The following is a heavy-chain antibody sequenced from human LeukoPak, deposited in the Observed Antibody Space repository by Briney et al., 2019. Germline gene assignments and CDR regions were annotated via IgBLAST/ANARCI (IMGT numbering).Heavy chain of an antibody. CDR1: GGSIRSSSYY. D-gene: IGHD6-19*01. CDR2: IYYSGST. J-gene: IGHJ4*02. V-gene: IGHV4-39*01. Sequence: SETLSLTCTVSGGSIRSSSYYWGWIRQPPGKGLEWIGSIYYSGSTYYNASLKSRGTISVDTSKNQFSLKLNSVTAADTAVYFCARQVVVVAGTGYFDYWGQGTLVTVSS. CDR3: ARQVVVVAGTGYFDY.